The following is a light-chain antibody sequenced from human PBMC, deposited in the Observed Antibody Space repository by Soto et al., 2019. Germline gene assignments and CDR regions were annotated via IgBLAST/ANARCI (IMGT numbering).Light chain of an antibody. CDR3: QHYNNWPFT. CDR2: GAS. V-gene: IGKV3-15*01. CDR1: QSINSN. J-gene: IGKJ2*01. Sequence: EIVMTQSPATLSVSPGERATLSCRASQSINSNLAWYQQKPGQAPSLLIYGASARATGIPARFSGSGSGTEFTLTISSLQSEDYAVYYCQHYNNWPFTFGQGTNLEIK.